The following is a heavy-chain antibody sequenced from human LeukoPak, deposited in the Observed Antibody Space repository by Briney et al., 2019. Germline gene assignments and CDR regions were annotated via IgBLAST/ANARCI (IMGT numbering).Heavy chain of an antibody. CDR2: IKQDGSEK. J-gene: IGHJ4*02. CDR1: GFTFSSYW. CDR3: ARSGYCSGGSCYSDY. V-gene: IGHV3-7*01. Sequence: GGSLRLSCAASGFTFSSYWMSWVRQAPGKGLEWVANIKQDGSEKYYVDSVKGRFTISRDNVKNSLYLQMNSLRAGDTAVYYCARSGYCSGGSCYSDYWGQGTLVTVSS. D-gene: IGHD2-15*01.